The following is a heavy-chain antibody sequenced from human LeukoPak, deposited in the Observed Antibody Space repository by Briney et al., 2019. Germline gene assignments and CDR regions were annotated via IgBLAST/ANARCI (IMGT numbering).Heavy chain of an antibody. V-gene: IGHV3-21*01. CDR1: GFTFSSYW. CDR3: ARAGGELEEYDAFDI. J-gene: IGHJ3*02. Sequence: GGSLRLSCAASGFTFSSYWMHWVRQAPGKGLEWVSSISSSSSYIYYADSVKGRFTISRDNAKNSLYLQMNSLRAEDTAVYYCARAGGELEEYDAFDIWGQGTMVTVSS. CDR2: ISSSSSYI. D-gene: IGHD1-26*01.